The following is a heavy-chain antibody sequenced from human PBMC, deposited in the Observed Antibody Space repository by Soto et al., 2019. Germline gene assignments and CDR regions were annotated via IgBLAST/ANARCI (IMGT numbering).Heavy chain of an antibody. Sequence: ASVKVSCKASGYTFTSCAMHWVRQAPGQRLEWMGWINAGNGNTKYSQKFQGRVTITRDTSASTAYMELSSLRSEDTAVYYCARDYGGTTPVFDYWGQGTLVTVSS. CDR2: INAGNGNT. CDR1: GYTFTSCA. D-gene: IGHD1-1*01. V-gene: IGHV1-3*01. CDR3: ARDYGGTTPVFDY. J-gene: IGHJ4*02.